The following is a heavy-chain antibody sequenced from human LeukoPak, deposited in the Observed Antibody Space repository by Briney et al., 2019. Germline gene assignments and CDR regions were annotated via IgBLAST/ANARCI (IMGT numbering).Heavy chain of an antibody. CDR3: ARVQVEGGYQRSIAAAGEGWFDP. D-gene: IGHD6-13*01. Sequence: EASVKVSCKASGYTFTGYYMHWVRQAPGQGLEWMGWINPNSGGTNYAQKFQGRVTMTRDTSISTAYMELSRLRSDDTAVYYCARVQVEGGYQRSIAAAGEGWFDPWGQGTLVTVSS. CDR1: GYTFTGYY. J-gene: IGHJ5*02. V-gene: IGHV1-2*02. CDR2: INPNSGGT.